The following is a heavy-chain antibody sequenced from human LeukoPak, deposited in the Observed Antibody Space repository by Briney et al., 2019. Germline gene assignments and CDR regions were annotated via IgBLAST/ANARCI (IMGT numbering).Heavy chain of an antibody. J-gene: IGHJ4*02. CDR3: AKDLGDSSGSYYFDY. V-gene: IGHV3-7*03. Sequence: GGSLRLSCAASGLTFSSYWMSWVRQAPGKGLEWVANIKKDGSEKYYVDSVKGRFTISRDNAKNSLYLQMNSLRAEDTALYYCAKDLGDSSGSYYFDYWGQGTLVTVSS. CDR1: GLTFSSYW. D-gene: IGHD3-22*01. CDR2: IKKDGSEK.